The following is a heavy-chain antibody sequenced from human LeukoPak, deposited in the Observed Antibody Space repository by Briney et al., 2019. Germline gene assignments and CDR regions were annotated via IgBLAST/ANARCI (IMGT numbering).Heavy chain of an antibody. V-gene: IGHV4-4*07. Sequence: SETLSLTCTVSGGSISSYYWSWIRQPPGKGLEWIGRIYTSGSTNYNPSLKSRVTMSVDTSKNQFSLKLSSVTAADTAVYYCARVVPAAKNYYYYYYMDVWGKGTTVTVSS. CDR3: ARVVPAAKNYYYYYYMDV. J-gene: IGHJ6*03. CDR1: GGSISSYY. D-gene: IGHD2-2*01. CDR2: IYTSGST.